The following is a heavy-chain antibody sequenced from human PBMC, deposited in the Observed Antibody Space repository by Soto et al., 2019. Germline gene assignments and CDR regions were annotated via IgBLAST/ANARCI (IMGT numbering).Heavy chain of an antibody. J-gene: IGHJ5*02. CDR3: ARVDYYGSGNWFDP. D-gene: IGHD3-10*01. CDR2: INHSGST. CDR1: GGSFSGYY. V-gene: IGHV4-34*01. Sequence: QVQLQQWGAGLLKPSETLSLTCAVYGGSFSGYYWSWIRQPPGTGLEWIGEINHSGSTNYNPSLKSRVTISVDTSKNQFSLKLSSVTAADTAVYYCARVDYYGSGNWFDPWGQGTLVTVSS.